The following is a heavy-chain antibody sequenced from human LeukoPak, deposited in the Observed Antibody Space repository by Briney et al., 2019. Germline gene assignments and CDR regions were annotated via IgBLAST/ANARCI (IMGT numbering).Heavy chain of an antibody. J-gene: IGHJ4*02. CDR1: GYTFTDYY. V-gene: IGHV1-2*02. CDR3: ARGVRNSGSYYVDY. D-gene: IGHD1-26*01. Sequence: ASVKVSCKASGYTFTDYYMHWVRQAPGPGLEWMGWINPNSGGTDYAQKFQGRVTMIRDTSISTAYMELSRLTSDDTAVYFCARGVRNSGSYYVDYWGQGTLVTVSS. CDR2: INPNSGGT.